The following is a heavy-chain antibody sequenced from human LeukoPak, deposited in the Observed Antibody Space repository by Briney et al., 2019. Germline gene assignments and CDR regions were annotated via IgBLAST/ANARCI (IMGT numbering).Heavy chain of an antibody. CDR3: ARFSAVAGTDY. Sequence: GGSLRLSCAASGFTFYDYGMSWVRQVPGKGLEWVSGINWNGGSTGYADSVKGRFTISRDNAKNSLYLQMNSLRAEDTALYHCARFSAVAGTDYWGQGTQVTVSS. CDR2: INWNGGST. CDR1: GFTFYDYG. V-gene: IGHV3-20*01. J-gene: IGHJ4*02. D-gene: IGHD6-19*01.